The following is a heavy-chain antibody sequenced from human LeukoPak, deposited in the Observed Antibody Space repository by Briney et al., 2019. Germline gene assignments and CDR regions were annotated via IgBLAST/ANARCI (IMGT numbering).Heavy chain of an antibody. J-gene: IGHJ4*02. D-gene: IGHD1-26*01. V-gene: IGHV4-59*01. CDR1: GVSISSYY. CDR3: ARDQGGATSY. Sequence: SETLSLTCTVSGVSISSYYWSWIRQPPGQGLEWIGYIFHSGTTNYNPSLKSRVTISVDTSKNQFSLKLSSVTAADTAVYYCARDQGGATSYWGQGTLVTVSS. CDR2: IFHSGTT.